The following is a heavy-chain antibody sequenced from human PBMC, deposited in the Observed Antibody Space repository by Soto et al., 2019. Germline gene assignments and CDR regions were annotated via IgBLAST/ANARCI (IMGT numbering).Heavy chain of an antibody. CDR1: GGSISSSSYY. J-gene: IGHJ3*02. CDR3: ARLVRLANAFDI. CDR2: IYYSGST. D-gene: IGHD3-10*01. Sequence: QLQLQESGPGLVKPSETLSLTCTVSGGSISSSSYYWGWIRQPPGKGLEWIGSIYYSGSTYYNPSLKSRVTISVDTSKNQFSLKLSSVTAADTAVYYCARLVRLANAFDIWGQGTMVTVSS. V-gene: IGHV4-39*01.